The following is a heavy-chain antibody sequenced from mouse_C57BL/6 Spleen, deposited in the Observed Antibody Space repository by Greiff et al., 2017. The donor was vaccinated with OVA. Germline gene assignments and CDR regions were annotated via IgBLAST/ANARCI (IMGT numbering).Heavy chain of an antibody. CDR1: GFTFSSYA. CDR2: ISSGGDYL. V-gene: IGHV5-9-1*02. Sequence: EVQLVESGEGLVKPGGSLKLSCAASGFTFSSYAMSWVRQTPEKRLEWVAYISSGGDYLYYADTVKGRFTISRDNARNTLYLQMSSLKSEDTAMYYCTRDRTAQVFDYWGQGTTLTVSS. J-gene: IGHJ2*01. CDR3: TRDRTAQVFDY. D-gene: IGHD3-2*02.